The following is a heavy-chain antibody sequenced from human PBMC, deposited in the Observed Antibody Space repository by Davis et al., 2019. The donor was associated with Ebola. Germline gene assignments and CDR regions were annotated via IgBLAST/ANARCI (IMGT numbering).Heavy chain of an antibody. Sequence: GESLKISCAASGFTFSSYGMHWVRQAPGKGLEWVAVIWYDGSNKYYADSVKGRFTISRDNSENTLHLQMNSLRADDTAVYYCAKSTMIVGDWDFDYWGQGTLVTVSS. V-gene: IGHV3-33*06. J-gene: IGHJ4*02. CDR2: IWYDGSNK. CDR1: GFTFSSYG. CDR3: AKSTMIVGDWDFDY. D-gene: IGHD3-22*01.